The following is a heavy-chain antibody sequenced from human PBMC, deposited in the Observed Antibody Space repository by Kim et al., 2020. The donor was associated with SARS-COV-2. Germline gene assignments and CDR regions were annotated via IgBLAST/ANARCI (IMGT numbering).Heavy chain of an antibody. CDR3: AKDAEALRSCNSYRCYDSYFDP. Sequence: GGSLRLSCAASGFTFTNYDMHWVRQAPGKGLEWVAVISYDGSNKYYADSVKGRFTISRDNSKNSLDLQMNSLRPEDTAMYYCAKDAEALRSCNSYRCYDSYFDPWGQGTLVTVSS. D-gene: IGHD5-18*01. CDR1: GFTFTNYD. V-gene: IGHV3-30*18. CDR2: ISYDGSNK. J-gene: IGHJ5*02.